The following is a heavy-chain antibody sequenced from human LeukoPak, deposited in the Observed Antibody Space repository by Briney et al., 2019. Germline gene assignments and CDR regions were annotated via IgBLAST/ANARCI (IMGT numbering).Heavy chain of an antibody. Sequence: SETLSLTCTVSGGSISSGGYYWSWIRQPPGKGLEWIGYIYHSGSTYYNPALKSRVTISVDRSKNQFSLKLSSVTAADTAVYYCARQPLYYYGSGSPYRFDYWGQGTLVTVSS. CDR3: ARQPLYYYGSGSPYRFDY. J-gene: IGHJ4*02. CDR2: IYHSGST. CDR1: GGSISSGGYY. D-gene: IGHD3-10*01. V-gene: IGHV4-30-2*01.